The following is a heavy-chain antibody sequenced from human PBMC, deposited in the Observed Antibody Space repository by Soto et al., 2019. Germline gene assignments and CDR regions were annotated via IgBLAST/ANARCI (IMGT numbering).Heavy chain of an antibody. CDR2: IYYSGST. V-gene: IGHV4-39*01. Sequence: SETLSLTCTVSGGSISSSSYYWGWIRQPPGKGLEWIGSIYYSGSTYYNPSLKSRVTISVGTSKNQFSLKLSSVTAADTAVYYCARASDYDILTGYDYWGQGTLVTVS. CDR1: GGSISSSSYY. CDR3: ARASDYDILTGYDY. J-gene: IGHJ4*02. D-gene: IGHD3-9*01.